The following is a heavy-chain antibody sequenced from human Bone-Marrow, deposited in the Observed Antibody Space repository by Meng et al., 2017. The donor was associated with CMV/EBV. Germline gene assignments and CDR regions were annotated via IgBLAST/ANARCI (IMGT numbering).Heavy chain of an antibody. CDR3: ARGPMGGSFDP. Sequence: SETLSLTCTVSGGPVSSGSYYWSWIRQPPGKGLEWIGYIYYSGSTNYNPSLKSRVTISVDTSKNQFSLKLSSVTAADTAVYYCARGPMGGSFDPWGQGTLVTVSS. D-gene: IGHD3-16*01. CDR1: GGPVSSGSYY. V-gene: IGHV4-61*01. J-gene: IGHJ5*02. CDR2: IYYSGST.